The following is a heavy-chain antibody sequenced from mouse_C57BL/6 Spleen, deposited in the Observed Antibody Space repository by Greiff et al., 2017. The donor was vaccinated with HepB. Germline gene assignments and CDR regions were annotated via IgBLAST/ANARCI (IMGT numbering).Heavy chain of an antibody. V-gene: IGHV6-6*01. CDR2: IRNKANNHAT. J-gene: IGHJ4*01. CDR3: TRPGDYDGFLYAMDY. CDR1: GFTFSDAW. Sequence: EVKVVESGGGLVQPGGSMKLSCAASGFTFSDAWMDWVRQSPEKGLEWVAEIRNKANNHATYYAESVKGRFTISRDDSKSSVYLQMNSLRAEDTGIYYCTRPGDYDGFLYAMDYWGQGTSVTVSS. D-gene: IGHD2-4*01.